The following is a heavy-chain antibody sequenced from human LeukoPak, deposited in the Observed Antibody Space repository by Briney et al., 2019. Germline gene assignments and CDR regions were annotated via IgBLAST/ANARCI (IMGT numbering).Heavy chain of an antibody. Sequence: PGGSLRLSCAASGFTFSSYSMNWVRQAPGKGLEWVSYISSSSSTIYYADSVKGRFTISRDNAKNSLYLQMNSLRAEDTAVYYCAREKHNELSGSPDAFDIWGQGTMVTVSS. CDR3: AREKHNELSGSPDAFDI. CDR1: GFTFSSYS. CDR2: ISSSSSTI. J-gene: IGHJ3*02. D-gene: IGHD1-26*01. V-gene: IGHV3-48*01.